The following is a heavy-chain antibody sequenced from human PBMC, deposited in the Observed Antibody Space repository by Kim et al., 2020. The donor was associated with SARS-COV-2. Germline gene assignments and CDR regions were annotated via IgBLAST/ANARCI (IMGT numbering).Heavy chain of an antibody. V-gene: IGHV2-5*02. CDR1: GFSLSTSGVG. D-gene: IGHD3-3*01. J-gene: IGHJ3*02. CDR3: VHNGGDQLRFLDWFPFDI. Sequence: SGPTLVNPTQTLTLTCTFSGFSLSTSGVGVGWIRQPPGKALEWLALFYWDDDKRYSPSLKSRLTINKDTSKNQVVLRMTNMDPVDTATYFCVHNGGDQLRFLDWFPFDIWGQGAMVTVS. CDR2: FYWDDDK.